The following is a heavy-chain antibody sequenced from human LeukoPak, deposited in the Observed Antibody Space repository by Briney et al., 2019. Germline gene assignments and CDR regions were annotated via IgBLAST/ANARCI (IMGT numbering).Heavy chain of an antibody. Sequence: ASLKVSCEASGGTFSSYAISWVRQAPGQGLEWMGGIIPIFGTANYAQKFQGRVTITTDESTSTAYMELSSLRSEDTAVYYCARRHCGGDCYLTPEYYFDYWGQGTLVTVSS. D-gene: IGHD2-21*02. CDR3: ARRHCGGDCYLTPEYYFDY. CDR1: GGTFSSYA. V-gene: IGHV1-69*05. CDR2: IIPIFGTA. J-gene: IGHJ4*02.